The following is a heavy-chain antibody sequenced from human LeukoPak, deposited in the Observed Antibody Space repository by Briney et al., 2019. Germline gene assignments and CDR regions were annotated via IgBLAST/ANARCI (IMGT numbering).Heavy chain of an antibody. V-gene: IGHV3-7*01. CDR3: ARIGYRSSSFDY. D-gene: IGHD6-13*01. Sequence: PSETLSLTCTVSGGSISSSSYYWGWIRQPPGKGLEWVANIKQDGSEKDYVDFMKGRFTISRDNAKNSVYLQLSSLRAEDTAVYHCARIGYRSSSFDYWGRGTLVTVSS. J-gene: IGHJ4*02. CDR1: GGSISSSSYY. CDR2: IKQDGSEK.